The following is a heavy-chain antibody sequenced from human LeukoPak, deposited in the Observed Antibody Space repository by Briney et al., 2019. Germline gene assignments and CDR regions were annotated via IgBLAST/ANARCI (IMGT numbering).Heavy chain of an antibody. CDR1: GGSISSGSYY. Sequence: SQTLSLTCTVSGGSISSGSYYWSWIRQPAGKGLEWIGRIYTSGSTNYNPSLKSRVTMSVDTSKNQFSLKLSSVTAADTAVYYCARTTNYFDYWGQGTLVTVSS. CDR2: IYTSGST. V-gene: IGHV4-61*02. CDR3: ARTTNYFDY. J-gene: IGHJ4*02. D-gene: IGHD1-1*01.